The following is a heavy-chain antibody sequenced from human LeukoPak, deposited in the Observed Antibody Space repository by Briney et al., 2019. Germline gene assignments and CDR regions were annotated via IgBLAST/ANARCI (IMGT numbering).Heavy chain of an antibody. CDR3: ARDSPYCGGDCSFDY. CDR2: ISTYNDNT. V-gene: IGHV1-18*01. CDR1: DYTFTSYG. Sequence: ASVKVSCKTSDYTFTSYGVSWVRQAPGQGLEWMGWISTYNDNTNYAQKVQGRVSMTTDTSTSTAYMELSSLRSEDTAVYYCARDSPYCGGDCSFDYWGQGTLVTVSS. J-gene: IGHJ4*02. D-gene: IGHD2-21*02.